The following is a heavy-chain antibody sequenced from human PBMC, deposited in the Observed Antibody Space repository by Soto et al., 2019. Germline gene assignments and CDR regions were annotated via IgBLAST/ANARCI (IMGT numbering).Heavy chain of an antibody. CDR1: GGSISSSSYY. Sequence: SETLSLTCTVSGGSISSSSYYWGWIRQPPGKGLEWIGSIYYSGSTYYNPSLKSRVTISVDTSKNQFSLKLSSVTAADTAVYYCARQYSSSWGDFDYWGEGTLVTVSS. CDR2: IYYSGST. J-gene: IGHJ4*02. CDR3: ARQYSSSWGDFDY. D-gene: IGHD6-13*01. V-gene: IGHV4-39*01.